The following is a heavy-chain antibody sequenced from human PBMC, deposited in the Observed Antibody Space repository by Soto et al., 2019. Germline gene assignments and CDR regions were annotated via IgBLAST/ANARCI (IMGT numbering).Heavy chain of an antibody. J-gene: IGHJ6*03. Sequence: QVQLVQSGAEVKKPGASVKVSCKASGYAFSQFYIHWMRQAPGQGLEWMGWINPNSGRTKFAQNFQGWVTMTRDTSIKTVYMELSGLRSDATAVYYCPRESGGTTATLDYYYFYMDVWGKGTTVTVSS. D-gene: IGHD4-17*01. CDR3: PRESGGTTATLDYYYFYMDV. V-gene: IGHV1-2*04. CDR2: INPNSGRT. CDR1: GYAFSQFY.